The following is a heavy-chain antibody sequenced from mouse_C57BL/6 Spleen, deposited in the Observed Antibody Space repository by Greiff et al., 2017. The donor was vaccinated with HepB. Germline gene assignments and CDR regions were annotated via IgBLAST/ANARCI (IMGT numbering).Heavy chain of an antibody. J-gene: IGHJ1*03. V-gene: IGHV1-69*01. CDR2: IDPSDSYT. Sequence: VQLVESGAELVMPGASVKLSCKASGYTFTSYWMHWVKQRPGQGLEWIGEIDPSDSYTNYNQKFKGKSTLTVDKSSSTAYMQLSSLTSEDSAVYYCARWSNYFWYFDVWGTGTTVTVSS. D-gene: IGHD2-5*01. CDR1: GYTFTSYW. CDR3: ARWSNYFWYFDV.